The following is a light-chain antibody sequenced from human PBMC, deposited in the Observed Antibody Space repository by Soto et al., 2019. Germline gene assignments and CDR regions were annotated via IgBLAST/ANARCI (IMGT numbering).Light chain of an antibody. CDR1: QSITNY. CDR3: QQSHSTPRT. V-gene: IGKV1-39*01. J-gene: IGKJ1*01. Sequence: DIQVTQSPSSLSASVGDRVTLTCRASQSITNYLKWYQQKPGKAPKLLIYDASSLQSGVPSRFIGSGSGTDFPLTISSLQPEDFATYYCQQSHSTPRTFGQGTRVDIK. CDR2: DAS.